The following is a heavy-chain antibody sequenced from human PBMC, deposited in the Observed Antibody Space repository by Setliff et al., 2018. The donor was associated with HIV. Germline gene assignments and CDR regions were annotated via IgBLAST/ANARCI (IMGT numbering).Heavy chain of an antibody. Sequence: SETLSLTCTVSGGSISSGRNYWSWIRQTAGKGLEWIGRIYTSGSTNYNPSLKSRVTISVDTSKNQVSLKLSSVTAADTAVYYCARDLGAVAGYYFDYWGQGTLVTVSS. V-gene: IGHV4-61*02. CDR2: IYTSGST. CDR3: ARDLGAVAGYYFDY. CDR1: GGSISSGRNY. J-gene: IGHJ4*02. D-gene: IGHD6-19*01.